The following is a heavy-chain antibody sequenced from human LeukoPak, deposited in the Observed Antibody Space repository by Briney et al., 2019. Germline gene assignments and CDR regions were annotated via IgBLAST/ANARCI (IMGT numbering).Heavy chain of an antibody. J-gene: IGHJ4*02. CDR2: TYYRSKWYN. CDR3: ARVDDSQGIAAAGTFFFDY. D-gene: IGHD6-13*01. Sequence: SQTLSLTCAISGDSVSSNSAAWNWIRQSPSRGLEWLGRTYYRSKWYNDYAVSVKGRITINPDTSKNQFSLQLNSVTPEDTAVYYCARVDDSQGIAAAGTFFFDYWGQGTLVTVSS. CDR1: GDSVSSNSAA. V-gene: IGHV6-1*01.